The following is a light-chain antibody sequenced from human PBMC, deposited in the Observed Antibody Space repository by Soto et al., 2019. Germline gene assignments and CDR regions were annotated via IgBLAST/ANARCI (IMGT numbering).Light chain of an antibody. CDR2: GAS. CDR3: QQYGSSPRT. CDR1: QSVSSN. V-gene: IGKV3-20*01. Sequence: EIVMTQSPATLSVSPGERATLSCRASQSVSSNLAWYQQKPGQAPRRLLYGASSRATGITDRFSGSGSGTDFTLTISRLEPEDFAVYYCQQYGSSPRTFGQGTKVDIK. J-gene: IGKJ1*01.